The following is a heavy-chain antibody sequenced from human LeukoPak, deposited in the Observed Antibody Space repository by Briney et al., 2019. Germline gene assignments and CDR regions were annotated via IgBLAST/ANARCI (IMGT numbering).Heavy chain of an antibody. V-gene: IGHV3-23*01. Sequence: GGSLRLSCAASGFPFSGYALNWVRQAPGKGLEWVSAISGSGGTIFYADSVKGGFTISRDHSKSTLYLQMNSLRAEDTAVYYCAKVLGSRIAVSDPFDYWGQGTLVTVSS. D-gene: IGHD2-21*01. J-gene: IGHJ4*02. CDR2: ISGSGGTI. CDR3: AKVLGSRIAVSDPFDY. CDR1: GFPFSGYA.